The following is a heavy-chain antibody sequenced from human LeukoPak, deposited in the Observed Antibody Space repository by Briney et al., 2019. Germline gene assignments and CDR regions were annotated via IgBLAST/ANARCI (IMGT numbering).Heavy chain of an antibody. CDR1: GGTFSSYA. J-gene: IGHJ4*02. D-gene: IGHD6-6*01. V-gene: IGHV1-69*05. CDR2: IIPIFGTA. Sequence: ASVKVSCKASGGTFSSYAISWVRQAPGQGLEWMGGIIPIFGTANYAQKLQGRVTMTTDTSTSTAYMGLRSLRSDDTAVYYCARGDPSSSSWLGFDYWGQGTLVTVSS. CDR3: ARGDPSSSSWLGFDY.